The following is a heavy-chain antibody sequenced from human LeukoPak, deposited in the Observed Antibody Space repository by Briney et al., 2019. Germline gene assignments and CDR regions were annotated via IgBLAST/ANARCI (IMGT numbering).Heavy chain of an antibody. CDR1: GGTFSSYA. D-gene: IGHD3-10*01. Sequence: SVKVSCKASGGTFSSYAISWVRQAPGQGLEWMGGIIPIFGTANYAQKFQGRVTITADESTSTAYMELSSLRSEDTAVYYCARWVVRGVVTAFDIWGQGTMVTVSS. CDR3: ARWVVRGVVTAFDI. CDR2: IIPIFGTA. V-gene: IGHV1-69*13. J-gene: IGHJ3*02.